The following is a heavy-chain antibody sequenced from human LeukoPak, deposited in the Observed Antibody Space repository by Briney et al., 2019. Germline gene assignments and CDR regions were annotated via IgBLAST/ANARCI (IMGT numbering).Heavy chain of an antibody. V-gene: IGHV1-69*13. Sequence: ASVKVSCTASGGTFSSYAISWVRQAPRQGLEWMGGIIPIFGTANYAQKFQGRVTITADESTSTAYMELSSLRSEDTAVYYCARGPHGYSGYDALDYWGQGTLVTVSS. CDR1: GGTFSSYA. J-gene: IGHJ4*02. CDR3: ARGPHGYSGYDALDY. D-gene: IGHD5-12*01. CDR2: IIPIFGTA.